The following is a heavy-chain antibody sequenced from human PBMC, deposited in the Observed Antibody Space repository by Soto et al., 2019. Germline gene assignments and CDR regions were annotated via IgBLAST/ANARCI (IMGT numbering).Heavy chain of an antibody. CDR1: GFTFSSYS. Sequence: GGSLRLSCAASGFTFSSYSMSWVRQAPGKGLEWVANINKNGGEKYYVDSVKGRFTISRDNAKNSLYLQMNSLRAEDTAVYYCARPRDTAMVSTWNYWGQGTLVTVSS. CDR2: INKNGGEK. CDR3: ARPRDTAMVSTWNY. D-gene: IGHD5-18*01. J-gene: IGHJ4*02. V-gene: IGHV3-7*03.